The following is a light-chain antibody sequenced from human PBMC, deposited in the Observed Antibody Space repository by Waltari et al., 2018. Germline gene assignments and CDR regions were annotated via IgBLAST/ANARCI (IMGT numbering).Light chain of an antibody. J-gene: IGLJ3*02. CDR1: SSDVGAYHF. V-gene: IGLV2-14*01. CDR2: EVT. Sequence: QSALTQPASVSGSPGQSNTISCTGTSSDVGAYHFVSWYQQYPGKAPKVMIYEVTNRPSGVSKRFSGSKSGNTASLSISGLQAEDEADYYCSSYTSSSSFWVFGGGTKVTVL. CDR3: SSYTSSSSFWV.